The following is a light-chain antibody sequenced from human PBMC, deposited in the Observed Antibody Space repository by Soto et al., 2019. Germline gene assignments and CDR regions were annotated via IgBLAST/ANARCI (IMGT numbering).Light chain of an antibody. CDR2: GAS. CDR1: QSVSSSY. J-gene: IGKJ2*01. Sequence: EIVLTQSPGTLSLSPGERATLSCRASQSVSSSYLAWYQQKPGQSPRLLIYGASSRANGSPDRFSGSGSGTDFTLTISRLEPEDVAVYYCQKYGSSPYTFGQGTRLEIK. V-gene: IGKV3-20*01. CDR3: QKYGSSPYT.